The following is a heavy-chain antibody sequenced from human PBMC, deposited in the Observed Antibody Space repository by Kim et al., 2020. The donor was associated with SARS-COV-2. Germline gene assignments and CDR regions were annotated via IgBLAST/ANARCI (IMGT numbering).Heavy chain of an antibody. V-gene: IGHV3-66*01. J-gene: IGHJ6*02. CDR3: ARDRRRGYYYYGMDV. D-gene: IGHD5-12*01. Sequence: ESLKGRFTNSRDNSKSTWYLQMNSLRAEDTAVYYCARDRRRGYYYYGMDVWGQGTTVTVSS.